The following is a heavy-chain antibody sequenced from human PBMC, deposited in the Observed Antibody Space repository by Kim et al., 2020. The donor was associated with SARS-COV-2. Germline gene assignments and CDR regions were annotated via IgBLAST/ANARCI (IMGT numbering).Heavy chain of an antibody. D-gene: IGHD1-26*01. CDR2: ISWDGTRT. Sequence: GGSLRLSCVASGFTFSTSPMGWVRQAPGKGLEWVSRISWDGTRTYYADSVKGRVTMSSDKSKNMLYLHMNILRVEDTAVYYCAKEVINSGFDYWGQGTQV. J-gene: IGHJ4*02. CDR1: GFTFSTSP. CDR3: AKEVINSGFDY. V-gene: IGHV3-23*01.